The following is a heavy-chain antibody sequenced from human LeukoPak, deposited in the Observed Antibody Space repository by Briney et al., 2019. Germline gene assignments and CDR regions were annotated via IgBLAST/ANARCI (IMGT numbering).Heavy chain of an antibody. CDR3: ASSLWVVMTSSAIDY. CDR2: ISGSGGST. CDR1: GFTFSSYA. D-gene: IGHD3-22*01. V-gene: IGHV3-23*01. J-gene: IGHJ4*02. Sequence: TGGSLRLSCAASGFTFSSYAVSWVRQAPGKGLEWVSAISGSGGSTYYADSVKGRFTISRDNSKNTLYLQMNSLRAEDTAVYYCASSLWVVMTSSAIDYWGQGTLVTVSS.